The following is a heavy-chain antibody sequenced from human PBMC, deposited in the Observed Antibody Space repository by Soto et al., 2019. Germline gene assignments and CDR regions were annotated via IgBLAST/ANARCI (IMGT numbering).Heavy chain of an antibody. J-gene: IGHJ6*02. CDR1: GYTFSSNA. CDR3: ARVRGGDYYYYYAMDV. D-gene: IGHD3-10*01. CDR2: ISYDGSNK. V-gene: IGHV3-30-3*01. Sequence: QEQLVESGGGVVQPGRSLRLSCEGSGYTFSSNAMHWVRQAPGKGLEWVAVISYDGSNKYYTDSVKGRFTISRDNSKNTLYLQRNRLRLEDTAVYCCARVRGGDYYYYYAMDVWGQGTTVTVSS.